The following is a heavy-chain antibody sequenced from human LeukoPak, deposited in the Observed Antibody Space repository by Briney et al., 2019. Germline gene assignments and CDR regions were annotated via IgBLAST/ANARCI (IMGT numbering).Heavy chain of an antibody. D-gene: IGHD3-10*01. CDR2: IRYDGSNK. CDR3: ARNRYYYGSGSYGVPNWFDP. V-gene: IGHV3-30*02. J-gene: IGHJ5*02. Sequence: GGSLRLSCAASGFTFSSYGMHWVRQAPGKGLEWVAVIRYDGSNKYYADSVKGRFTISRDNSKNRLYLQMNSLRAEDTAVYYCARNRYYYGSGSYGVPNWFDPWGQGIPVTVSS. CDR1: GFTFSSYG.